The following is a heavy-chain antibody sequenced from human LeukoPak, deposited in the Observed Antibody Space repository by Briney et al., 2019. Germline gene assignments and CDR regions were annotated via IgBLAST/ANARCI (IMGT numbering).Heavy chain of an antibody. J-gene: IGHJ5*02. CDR3: IRDFRSADL. Sequence: GGSLRLSCAASGFTFSSYWMHWVRQAPGKGLVWVSRINSDGSSTSYADSVKGRFTISRDNAKNTVYLEMNSLSVEDTATYYCIRDFRSADLWGQGTLVTVTS. CDR2: INSDGSST. V-gene: IGHV3-74*01. CDR1: GFTFSSYW.